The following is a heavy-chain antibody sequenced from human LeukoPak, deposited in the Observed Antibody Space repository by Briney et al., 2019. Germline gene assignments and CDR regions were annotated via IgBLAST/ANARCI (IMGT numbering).Heavy chain of an antibody. D-gene: IGHD6-13*01. CDR2: ISRSGSTK. Sequence: GRSLRLSCAASGFTFSNYEMHWVRQAPGKGLEWVSYISRSGSTKYYADSVKGRFTISRDNAKNSLYPQMSSLRAEDTAVYYCARDYIASLWGQGTMVTVSS. V-gene: IGHV3-48*03. CDR3: ARDYIASL. CDR1: GFTFSNYE. J-gene: IGHJ3*01.